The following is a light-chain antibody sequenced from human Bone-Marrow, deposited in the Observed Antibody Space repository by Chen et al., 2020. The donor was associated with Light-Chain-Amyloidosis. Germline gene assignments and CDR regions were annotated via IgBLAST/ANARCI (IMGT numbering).Light chain of an antibody. Sequence: QSALTQLPSASGSPGQSVTISCTGTSSDVGTYNYVSWYQQHPGKAPRHIIYEVTKRPSGVPDRFSGSKFGNPASLTISGLQAEDEADYYCSSYGGNNDIVFGGGTKLTVL. J-gene: IGLJ2*01. CDR2: EVT. CDR3: SSYGGNNDIV. CDR1: SSDVGTYNY. V-gene: IGLV2-8*01.